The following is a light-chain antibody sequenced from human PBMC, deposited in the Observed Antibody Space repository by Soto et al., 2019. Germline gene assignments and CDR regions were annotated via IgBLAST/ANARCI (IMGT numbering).Light chain of an antibody. J-gene: IGKJ5*01. CDR1: QSVSSN. CDR3: QQYNNWPPLIT. V-gene: IGKV3-15*01. CDR2: GAS. Sequence: EIVMTQSPATLSVSPWERATLSCRASQSVSSNLAWYQQKPGQAPRLLIYGASTKATGIPARFSGSGSGTEFTLTISSLQSEDIAVYYSQQYNNWPPLITFGQGTRLEIK.